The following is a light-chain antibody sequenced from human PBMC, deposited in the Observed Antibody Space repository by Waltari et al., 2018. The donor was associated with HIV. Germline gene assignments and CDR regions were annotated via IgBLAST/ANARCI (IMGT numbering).Light chain of an antibody. V-gene: IGKV3-20*01. J-gene: IGKJ1*01. CDR1: KSLNSTY. CDR3: HQYGSSPRT. Sequence: ELELTQSPGTLSLSPGERATLACRASKSLNSTYLAWYQQQPGQTPRLLIYGASSRAIGIPDRFSGSGSGTDFTLTISRLEPGDFAVYYCHQYGSSPRTFGQGTKVDIK. CDR2: GAS.